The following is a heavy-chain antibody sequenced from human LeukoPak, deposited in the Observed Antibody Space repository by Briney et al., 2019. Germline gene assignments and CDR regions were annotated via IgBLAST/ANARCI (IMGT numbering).Heavy chain of an antibody. V-gene: IGHV1-18*04. Sequence: ASVKVSCKASGYTFTSYYMHWVRQAPGQGLEWMGWISAYNGNTNYAQKLQGRVTMTTDTSTSTAYMELRSLRSDDTAVYYCARGALRYFDWLPPGGMDVWGQGTTVTVSS. CDR1: GYTFTSYY. CDR3: ARGALRYFDWLPPGGMDV. CDR2: ISAYNGNT. J-gene: IGHJ6*02. D-gene: IGHD3-9*01.